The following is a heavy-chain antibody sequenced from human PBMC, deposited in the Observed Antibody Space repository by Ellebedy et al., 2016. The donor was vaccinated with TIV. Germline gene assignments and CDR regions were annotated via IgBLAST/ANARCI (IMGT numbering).Heavy chain of an antibody. CDR3: ARAHSDMVTQYYGMDV. D-gene: IGHD5-18*01. J-gene: IGHJ6*01. CDR2: ITYSGSL. V-gene: IGHV3-21*01. Sequence: GGSLRLSCAASGFTFTSYTMVWVRQAPGKGLEWVSSITYSGSLFYADSVRGRFTISRDHAKNSLSLQMSSLRVEDTAVYYCARAHSDMVTQYYGMDVWGQGTTVTVSS. CDR1: GFTFTSYT.